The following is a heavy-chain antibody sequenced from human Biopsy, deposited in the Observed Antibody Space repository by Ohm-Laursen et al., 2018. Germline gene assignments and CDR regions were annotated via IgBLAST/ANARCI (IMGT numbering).Heavy chain of an antibody. CDR2: ISNSGNT. Sequence: SETLSLTCTVSGGSLSSYSWSWIRQPPGKGLEWIGFISNSGNTNYNPSLKSRVTISVDTSKNQISLKLGSVTVADTAVFYCARRGSGGRSFDYWGQGSLVTVSS. CDR1: GGSLSSYS. V-gene: IGHV4-59*08. CDR3: ARRGSGGRSFDY. D-gene: IGHD2-15*01. J-gene: IGHJ4*02.